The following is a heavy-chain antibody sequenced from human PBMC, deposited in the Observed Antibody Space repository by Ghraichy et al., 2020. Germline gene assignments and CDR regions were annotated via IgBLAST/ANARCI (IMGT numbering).Heavy chain of an antibody. CDR3: ARDRAPRGYSYGMGTSGRYGMDV. D-gene: IGHD5-18*01. CDR2: IYSGGST. CDR1: GFTVSSNY. V-gene: IGHV3-66*01. J-gene: IGHJ6*02. Sequence: GGSLRLSCAASGFTVSSNYMSWVRQAPGKGLEWVSVIYSGGSTYYADSVKGRFTISRDNSKNTLYLQMNSLRAEDTAVYYCARDRAPRGYSYGMGTSGRYGMDVWGQGTTVTVSS.